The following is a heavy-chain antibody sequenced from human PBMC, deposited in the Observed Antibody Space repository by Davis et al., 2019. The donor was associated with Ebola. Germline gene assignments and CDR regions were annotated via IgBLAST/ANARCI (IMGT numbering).Heavy chain of an antibody. Sequence: GESLKISCVVSGFSFENSWMTWVRQAPGKGLEWVANMKGDGTLKNYVDSVKGRFTISRDNARKSLYLDMNSLRDEDTAVYYCVRGYGASYWGPGTLVTVSS. V-gene: IGHV3-7*01. CDR2: MKGDGTLK. D-gene: IGHD4-17*01. CDR3: VRGYGASY. CDR1: GFSFENSW. J-gene: IGHJ4*02.